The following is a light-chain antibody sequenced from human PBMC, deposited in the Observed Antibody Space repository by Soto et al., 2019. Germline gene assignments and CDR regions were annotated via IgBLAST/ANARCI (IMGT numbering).Light chain of an antibody. CDR3: AAWDDSLSGVV. CDR1: SSNIGSNY. CDR2: RNN. V-gene: IGLV1-47*01. J-gene: IGLJ2*01. Sequence: QCVLTQPPSASGTPGQRVTISCSGSSSNIGSNYVYWYQQLPGTAPKLLIYRNNQRPSGVPDRFSGSKSGTSASLAISGLRSEAEADYYCAAWDDSLSGVVFGGGTKLTVL.